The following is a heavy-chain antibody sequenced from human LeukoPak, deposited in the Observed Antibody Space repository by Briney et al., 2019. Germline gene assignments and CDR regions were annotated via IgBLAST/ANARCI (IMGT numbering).Heavy chain of an antibody. CDR1: GFTFISYG. J-gene: IGHJ4*02. CDR3: AKQRTAPEPIDN. Sequence: GGSLRLSCAASGFTFISYGMSWVRQAPGRGLEWVSALIDTGGSTFYADFVKGRFTVTRDNSKNTLYLQMTSLTVEDTAVYYCAKQRTAPEPIDNLGQGNPVSVSS. CDR2: LIDTGGST. V-gene: IGHV3-23*01.